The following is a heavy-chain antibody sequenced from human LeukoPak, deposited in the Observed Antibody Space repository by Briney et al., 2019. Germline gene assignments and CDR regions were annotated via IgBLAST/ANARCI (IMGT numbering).Heavy chain of an antibody. D-gene: IGHD4-17*01. CDR1: GGSISSYY. CDR2: IYYSGST. V-gene: IGHV4-59*12. J-gene: IGHJ5*02. Sequence: SETLSLTCTVSGGSISSYYWSWIRQPPGKGLEWIGYIYYSGSTNYNPSLKSRVTISVDTSKNQFSLKLSSVTAADTAVYYCARSFYGTWFDPWGQGTLVTVSS. CDR3: ARSFYGTWFDP.